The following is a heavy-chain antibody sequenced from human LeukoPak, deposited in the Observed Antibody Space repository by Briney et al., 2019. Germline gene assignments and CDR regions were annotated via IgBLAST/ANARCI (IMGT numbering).Heavy chain of an antibody. J-gene: IGHJ5*02. V-gene: IGHV4-34*01. CDR3: ARVLLWLRGWFDP. D-gene: IGHD3-10*01. CDR2: INHSGST. CDR1: VGSFSGYY. Sequence: SETLSLTCAVYVGSFSGYYWSWIRQPPGKGLEWIGEINHSGSTNYNPSLKSRVTISVDTSKNQFSLKLSSVTAADTAVYYCARVLLWLRGWFDPWGQGTLVTVSS.